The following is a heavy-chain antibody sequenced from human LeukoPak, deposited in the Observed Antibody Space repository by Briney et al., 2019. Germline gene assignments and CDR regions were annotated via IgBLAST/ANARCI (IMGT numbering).Heavy chain of an antibody. V-gene: IGHV3-23*01. D-gene: IGHD3-22*01. CDR2: ISGSGGST. CDR1: GFTFSSYA. Sequence: HGGSLRLSCAASGFTFSSYAMSWVRQAPGKGLEWVSAISGSGGSTYYADSVKGRFTISRDNSKNTLYLQMNSLRAEDTAVYYCAKDLNYYDSSGYYLRDFDYWGQGTPVTVSS. J-gene: IGHJ4*02. CDR3: AKDLNYYDSSGYYLRDFDY.